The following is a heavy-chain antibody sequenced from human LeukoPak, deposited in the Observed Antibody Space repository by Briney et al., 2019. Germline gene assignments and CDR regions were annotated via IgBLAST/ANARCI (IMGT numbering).Heavy chain of an antibody. D-gene: IGHD2/OR15-2a*01. CDR2: ISYDGSNK. V-gene: IGHV3-30-3*01. Sequence: PGRSLRLSCAASGVTLSSYAMHWVRQAPGKGLEWVAVISYDGSNKYYADSVKGRFTISRDNSKNTLYLQMNSLRAEDTAVYYCARDVNDAFDIWGQGTMVTVSS. CDR3: ARDVNDAFDI. J-gene: IGHJ3*02. CDR1: GVTLSSYA.